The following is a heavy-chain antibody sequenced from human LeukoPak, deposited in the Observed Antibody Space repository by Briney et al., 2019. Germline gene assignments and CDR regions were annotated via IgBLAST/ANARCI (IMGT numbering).Heavy chain of an antibody. CDR1: GGSISSSSYY. J-gene: IGHJ6*03. CDR3: ARDSGYDGGPYYYYMDV. V-gene: IGHV4-61*02. CDR2: IYTSGST. Sequence: QTSETLSLTCTVSGGSISSSSYYWSWIRQPAGKGLEWIGRIYTSGSTNYNPSLKSRVTMSVDTSKNQFSLKLSSVTAADTAVYYCARDSGYDGGPYYYYMDVWGKGTTVTVSS. D-gene: IGHD5-12*01.